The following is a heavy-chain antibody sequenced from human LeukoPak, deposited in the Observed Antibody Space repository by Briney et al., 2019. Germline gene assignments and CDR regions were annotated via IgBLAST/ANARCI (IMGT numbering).Heavy chain of an antibody. CDR2: INPNSGGT. J-gene: IGHJ6*03. CDR1: GYTFTGYY. V-gene: IGHV1-2*04. Sequence: APVKVSCKASGYTFTGYYMHWVRQAPGQGLEWMGWINPNSGGTNYAQKFQGWVTMTRDTSISTAYMELSRLRSDDTAVYYCARDPHIPYYYYYMDVWGKGTTVTVSS. CDR3: ARDPHIPYYYYYMDV. D-gene: IGHD2-21*01.